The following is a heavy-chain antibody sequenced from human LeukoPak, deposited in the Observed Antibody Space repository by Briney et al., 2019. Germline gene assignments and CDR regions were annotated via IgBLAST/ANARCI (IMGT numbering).Heavy chain of an antibody. V-gene: IGHV1-69*01. CDR1: LGTLSSYA. CDR2: IIPIFGTA. CDR3: ARFHPPIVVVPAAMDPRDYYYGMDV. J-gene: IGHJ6*02. D-gene: IGHD2-2*01. Sequence: ASVKVSCKASLGTLSSYALSWVRQAAGPEREWMGGIIPIFGTAHYAQKFQGRVTITADESTSTAYMELSSLRSEDTAVYYCARFHPPIVVVPAAMDPRDYYYGMDVWGQGTTVTVSS.